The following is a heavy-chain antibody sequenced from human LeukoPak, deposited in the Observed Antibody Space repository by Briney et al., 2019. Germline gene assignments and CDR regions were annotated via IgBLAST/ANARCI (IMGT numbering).Heavy chain of an antibody. CDR1: GDGVSSDSAA. V-gene: IGHV6-1*01. D-gene: IGHD5-12*01. Sequence: SQTLSLTCALSGDGVSSDSAAWNWIRQSPSRGLEWLGRTYYRSKWYNDYAVSVKSRITINPVTSKNQFSLQLNSVTPEDTAVYYCARGGKWRYSGYDLSPQDAFDIWGQGTMVTVSS. J-gene: IGHJ3*02. CDR3: ARGGKWRYSGYDLSPQDAFDI. CDR2: TYYRSKWYN.